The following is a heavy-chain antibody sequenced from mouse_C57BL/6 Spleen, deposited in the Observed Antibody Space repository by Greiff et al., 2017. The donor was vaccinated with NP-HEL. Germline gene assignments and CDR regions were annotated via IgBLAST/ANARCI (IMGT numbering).Heavy chain of an antibody. CDR3: ATYGTKGFYYFDY. CDR2: IYPGDGDT. CDR1: GYAFSSSW. D-gene: IGHD3-3*01. Sequence: VQLQQSGPELVKPGASVKISCKASGYAFSSSWMNWVKQRPGKGLEWIGRIYPGDGDTNYNGKFKGKATLTADKSSSTAYMQLSSLTSEDSAVYFCATYGTKGFYYFDYWGQGTTLTVSS. J-gene: IGHJ2*01. V-gene: IGHV1-82*01.